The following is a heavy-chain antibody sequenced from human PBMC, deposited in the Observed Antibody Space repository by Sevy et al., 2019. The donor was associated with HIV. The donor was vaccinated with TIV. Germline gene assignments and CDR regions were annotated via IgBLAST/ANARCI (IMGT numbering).Heavy chain of an antibody. D-gene: IGHD4-17*01. V-gene: IGHV3-48*03. CDR3: ARDLPPSATTVAHFDY. CDR1: GFIFSSYE. Sequence: GGSLRLSCTASGFIFSSYEMNWVRQAPGKGLEWVSYITNSGSTIYYSDSVKGRFTISRDNARNSLYLQMNSMRAEDTAVYYCARDLPPSATTVAHFDYWGRGTLVTVSS. J-gene: IGHJ4*02. CDR2: ITNSGSTI.